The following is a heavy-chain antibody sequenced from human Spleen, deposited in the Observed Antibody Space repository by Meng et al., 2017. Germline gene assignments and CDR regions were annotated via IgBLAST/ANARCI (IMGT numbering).Heavy chain of an antibody. CDR1: SGSICNNNW. CDR3: ASQSLQPFTIF. V-gene: IGHV4-4*02. D-gene: IGHD3-3*01. J-gene: IGHJ4*02. CDR2: INRTGST. Sequence: QGSRHALRTALETPSVTLTLSGVVPSGSICNNNWCSWVRQHPRKGLGWVGDINRTGSTPYNASLKTRVTISVDTSKNQFSLKLSSVTAADTAVSYCASQSLQPFTIFWGQGTLVTVSS.